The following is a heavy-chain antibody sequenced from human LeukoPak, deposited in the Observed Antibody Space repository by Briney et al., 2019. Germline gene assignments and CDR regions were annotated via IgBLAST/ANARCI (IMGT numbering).Heavy chain of an antibody. CDR2: IKWNGRNV. CDR1: GFTFYDYG. CDR3: ARVRKQYYYDSSQQRDASDI. J-gene: IGHJ3*02. V-gene: IGHV3-20*04. D-gene: IGHD3-22*01. Sequence: PGGSLRLSCAPSGFTFYDYGMNWVPHAPGKGLEWVSHIKWNGRNVDYAGTVKGRFTISRDKAKNSLHLQMNSLRDEDTAVYYGARVRKQYYYDSSQQRDASDIWGQGTMVIVSS.